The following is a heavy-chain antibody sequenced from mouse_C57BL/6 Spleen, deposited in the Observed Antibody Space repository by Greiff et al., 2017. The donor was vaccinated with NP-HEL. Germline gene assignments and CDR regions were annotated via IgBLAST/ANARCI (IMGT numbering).Heavy chain of an antibody. D-gene: IGHD4-1*01. J-gene: IGHJ3*01. CDR2: INPNNGGT. V-gene: IGHV1-26*01. CDR3: AREETGTLFAY. Sequence: VQLQQSGPELVKPGASVKISCKASGYTFTDYYMNWVKQSHGKSLEWIGDINPNNGGTSYNQKFKGKATLTVDKSSSTAYMELRSLTSEDSAVYYCAREETGTLFAYWGQGTLVTVSA. CDR1: GYTFTDYY.